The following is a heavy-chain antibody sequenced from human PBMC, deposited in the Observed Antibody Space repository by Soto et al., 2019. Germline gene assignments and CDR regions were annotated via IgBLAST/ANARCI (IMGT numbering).Heavy chain of an antibody. CDR2: IYYSGST. CDR3: ARAVYAPTERLRYFDWLLQGYYYMDV. CDR1: GSISSGWHY. J-gene: IGHJ6*03. V-gene: IGHV4-31*02. D-gene: IGHD3-9*01. Sequence: GSISSGWHYYKKKSQHPGKGLEWIGYIYYSGSTYYNPSLKSRVTISVDTSKNQFSLKLSSVTAADTAVYYCARAVYAPTERLRYFDWLLQGYYYMDVWGKGTTVTVSS.